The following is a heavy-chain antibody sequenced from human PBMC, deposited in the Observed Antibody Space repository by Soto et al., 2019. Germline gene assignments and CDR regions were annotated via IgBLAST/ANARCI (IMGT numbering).Heavy chain of an antibody. D-gene: IGHD6-13*01. CDR2: IVAGNGDT. CDR1: GYTFTTYA. Sequence: QVQLVQSGAEEKKPGASVKVSCKTSGYTFTTYAVHWVRQAPGQRLEWMGWIVAGNGDTRYSEKFQGRVSITRDTXAXKADMELSSLRSEDTAVYYCARDGATAGTPRNWFDPWGQGTLVTVSS. J-gene: IGHJ5*02. CDR3: ARDGATAGTPRNWFDP. V-gene: IGHV1-3*05.